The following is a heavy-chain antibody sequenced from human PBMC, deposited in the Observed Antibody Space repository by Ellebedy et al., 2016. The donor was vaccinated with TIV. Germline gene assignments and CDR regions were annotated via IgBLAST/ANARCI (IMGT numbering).Heavy chain of an antibody. V-gene: IGHV3-23*01. CDR3: AKGSSSGFTYDRVGFEY. CDR2: VSGGGDST. Sequence: GGSLRLSCAASGFTFSAFAMHWVRQAPGKGLEWPSVVSGGGDSTYHADSVKGRFTITRDNSKNTLYLQMITLRAEDTAVYYCAKGSSSGFTYDRVGFEYWGQGTLVTVSS. D-gene: IGHD3-22*01. J-gene: IGHJ4*02. CDR1: GFTFSAFA.